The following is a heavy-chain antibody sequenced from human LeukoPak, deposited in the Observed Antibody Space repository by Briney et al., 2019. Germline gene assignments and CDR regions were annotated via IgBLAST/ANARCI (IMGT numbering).Heavy chain of an antibody. CDR3: ARGMGYCSSTSCYIGN. V-gene: IGHV4-34*01. CDR2: INHSGST. J-gene: IGHJ4*02. CDR1: GGSFSGYY. D-gene: IGHD2-2*02. Sequence: SETLSLTCAVYGGSFSGYYWRWIRQPPGKGLEWIGEINHSGSTNYNPSLKSRVTISVDTSKNQFSLKLSSVTAADTAVYYCARGMGYCSSTSCYIGNWGQGTLVTVSS.